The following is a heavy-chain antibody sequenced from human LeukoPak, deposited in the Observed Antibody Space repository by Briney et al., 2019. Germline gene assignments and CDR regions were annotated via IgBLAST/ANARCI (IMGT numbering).Heavy chain of an antibody. D-gene: IGHD3-22*01. CDR3: ARASYYYDSSGYYHDGYFDY. V-gene: IGHV4-34*01. CDR2: INHSEST. Sequence: SETLSLTCAVYGGSFSGYYWSWLRQPPRKGLEWIGEINHSESTNYNPSLKSRVTISVDTSKNQFSLKLSSVTAADTAVYYCARASYYYDSSGYYHDGYFDYWGQGTLVTVSS. J-gene: IGHJ4*02. CDR1: GGSFSGYY.